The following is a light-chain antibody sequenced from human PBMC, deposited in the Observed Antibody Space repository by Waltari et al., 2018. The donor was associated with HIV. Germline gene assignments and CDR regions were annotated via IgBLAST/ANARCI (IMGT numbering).Light chain of an antibody. V-gene: IGKV1-9*01. J-gene: IGKJ2*01. CDR2: ATS. CDR3: QQLNNYPHT. CDR1: QAINNY. Sequence: DIQLTQSPSFLSPSVGDSVTITCRASQAINNYLAWYQQKPGKAPKLLIYATSTLQSGVPSRFSGSGSGTEFSLTVSSLQPEDFATYYCQQLNNYPHTFGQGTKLEIK.